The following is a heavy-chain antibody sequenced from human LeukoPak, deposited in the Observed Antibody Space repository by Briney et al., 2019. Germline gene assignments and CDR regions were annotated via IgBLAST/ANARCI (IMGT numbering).Heavy chain of an antibody. J-gene: IGHJ6*03. CDR2: INHSGST. Sequence: SETLSLTCADYGGSFSGYYWSWIRQPPGKGLEWIGEINHSGSTNYNPSLKSRVTISVDTSKNQFSLKLSSVTAADTAVYYCARVTYNIWSGYYVDYYYYMDVWGKGTTVTVSS. CDR1: GGSFSGYY. D-gene: IGHD3-3*01. V-gene: IGHV4-34*01. CDR3: ARVTYNIWSGYYVDYYYYMDV.